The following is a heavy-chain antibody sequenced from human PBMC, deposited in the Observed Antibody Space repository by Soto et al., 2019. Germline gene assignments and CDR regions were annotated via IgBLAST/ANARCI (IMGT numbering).Heavy chain of an antibody. Sequence: QVQLVESGGGVVQPGRSLRLSCAASGFTFSSYGMHWVRQAPGKGLEWVAVISYDGSNKYYADSVKGRFTISRDNSKNTLYLQMNSLRAEDTAVYYCGKSHGDLYYYGMDVWGQGTTVAVSS. J-gene: IGHJ6*02. V-gene: IGHV3-30*18. CDR3: GKSHGDLYYYGMDV. CDR1: GFTFSSYG. CDR2: ISYDGSNK.